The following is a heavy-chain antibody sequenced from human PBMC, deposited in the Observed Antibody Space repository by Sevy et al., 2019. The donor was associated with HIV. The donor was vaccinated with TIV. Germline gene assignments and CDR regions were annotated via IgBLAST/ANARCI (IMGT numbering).Heavy chain of an antibody. CDR3: ARRDEARILYWWCMQEMNWFDP. CDR2: INHSGST. CDR1: GGSVSGYY. D-gene: IGHD2-8*02. J-gene: IGHJ5*02. V-gene: IGHV4-34*01. Sequence: SEMSLTCAVYGGSVSGYYWSWIRQPPGKGLEWIGEINHSGSTNYNPSLKSRVTISVDTSKNQFSLKLSSVTAADTAVYYCARRDEARILYWWCMQEMNWFDPWGQGTLVTVSS.